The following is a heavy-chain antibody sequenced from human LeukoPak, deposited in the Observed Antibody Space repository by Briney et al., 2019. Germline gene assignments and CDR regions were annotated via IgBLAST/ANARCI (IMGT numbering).Heavy chain of an antibody. CDR1: GFTFSNAW. D-gene: IGHD2-8*01. CDR2: IKSKTDGGTT. CDR3: ARVSTNDRRNAFDI. V-gene: IGHV3-15*01. Sequence: PGGSLRLSCAASGFTFSNAWMSWVRQAPGKGLEWVGRIKSKTDGGTTDYAAPVKGRFTISRDDSKNTLYLQMGSLRADDMAVYYCARVSTNDRRNAFDIWGQGTMVTVSS. J-gene: IGHJ3*02.